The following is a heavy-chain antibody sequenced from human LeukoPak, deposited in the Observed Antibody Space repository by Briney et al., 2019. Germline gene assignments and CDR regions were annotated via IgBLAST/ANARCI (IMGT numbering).Heavy chain of an antibody. CDR1: GGSISSYY. V-gene: IGHV4-38-2*02. CDR2: IFHSGST. CDR3: ARVGGIMGATKFDY. D-gene: IGHD1-26*01. J-gene: IGHJ4*02. Sequence: SETLSLTCTVSGGSISSYYWGWIRQPPGKGLEWIGSIFHSGSTYYNPSLKSRVTISVDTSKNQFSLKLSSVTAADTAVYYCARVGGIMGATKFDYWGQGTLVTVSS.